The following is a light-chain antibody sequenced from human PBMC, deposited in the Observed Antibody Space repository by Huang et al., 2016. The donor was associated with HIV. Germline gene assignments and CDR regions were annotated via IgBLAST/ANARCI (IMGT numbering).Light chain of an antibody. CDR1: QSVSSY. CDR2: EAF. J-gene: IGKJ1*01. Sequence: EIVLTQSPATLSLSPGERATLPCRASQSVSSYLAWFQQKRGQAPRLLIYEAFNRAPGIPDRFSGSGSGTDFTLTISNVEPEEFAVYYCQQRNNWPRTFGQGTKVEI. CDR3: QQRNNWPRT. V-gene: IGKV3-11*01.